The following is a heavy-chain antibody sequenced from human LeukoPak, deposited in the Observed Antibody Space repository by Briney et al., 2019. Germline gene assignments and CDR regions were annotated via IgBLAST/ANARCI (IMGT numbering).Heavy chain of an antibody. V-gene: IGHV3-33*06. D-gene: IGHD3-10*01. CDR1: GFTFSSYG. CDR3: AKDPMVRGVIKEYFQH. CDR2: IWYDGSNK. Sequence: GGSLRLSCAASGFTFSSYGMHWVRQAPGKGLEWVAVIWYDGSNKYYADSVKGRFTISRDNSKNTLYLQMNSLRAEDTAVYYCAKDPMVRGVIKEYFQHWGQGTLVTVSS. J-gene: IGHJ1*01.